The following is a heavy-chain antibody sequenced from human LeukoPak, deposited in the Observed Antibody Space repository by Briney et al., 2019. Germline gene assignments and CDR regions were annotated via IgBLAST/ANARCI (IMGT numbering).Heavy chain of an antibody. CDR3: AKDSGIAVAGNDFDY. V-gene: IGHV3-9*01. J-gene: IGHJ4*02. CDR2: ISWNSGSI. D-gene: IGHD6-19*01. Sequence: GRSLRLSCAASGFTFDDYAMHWVRQAPGKGLEWVSGISWNSGSIGYADSVKGRFTISRDNAKNSLYLQMNSLRAEDTALYYCAKDSGIAVAGNDFDYWGQGTLVTVSS. CDR1: GFTFDDYA.